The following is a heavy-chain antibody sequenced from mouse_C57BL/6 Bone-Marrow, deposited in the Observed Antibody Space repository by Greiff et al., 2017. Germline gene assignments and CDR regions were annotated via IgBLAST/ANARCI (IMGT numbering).Heavy chain of an antibody. CDR1: GYAFTEYT. V-gene: IGHV1-62-2*01. J-gene: IGHJ3*01. Sequence: QVQLQQSGPELVKPGASVKLSCKASGYAFTEYTMHWVKQRSGQGLEWIGWFYPGGGSINYNEKFKGKATLTADKSSSTAYMQLSSLTSEDSAVYFCARDEVDGYYWFAYWGQGTLVTVSA. D-gene: IGHD2-3*01. CDR2: FYPGGGSI. CDR3: ARDEVDGYYWFAY.